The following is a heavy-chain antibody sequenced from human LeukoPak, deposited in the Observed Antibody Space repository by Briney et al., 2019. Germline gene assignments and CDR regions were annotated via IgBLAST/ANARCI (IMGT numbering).Heavy chain of an antibody. CDR1: GGSLSGYY. V-gene: IGHV4-34*04. Sequence: PTETLSLTCAVYGGSLSGYYWSWIRQPPGKGLEWIGQINHSESTNNNPSLKSQATISVDTSTNQFSLKLSSVTAADTAVYYCARGSEYYDILTGYYNVYYYYYMDVWGKGTTVTVSS. CDR3: ARGSEYYDILTGYYNVYYYYYMDV. J-gene: IGHJ6*03. D-gene: IGHD3-9*01. CDR2: INHSEST.